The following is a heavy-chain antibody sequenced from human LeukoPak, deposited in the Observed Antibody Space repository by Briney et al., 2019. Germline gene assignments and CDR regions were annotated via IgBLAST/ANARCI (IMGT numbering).Heavy chain of an antibody. V-gene: IGHV1-8*01. CDR2: MNPNSGNR. D-gene: IGHD2-15*01. Sequence: GSVKVSCKASVYSFTSYDIYWVRQATGQGLEWMGWMNPNSGNRGYALKFQGRVTMTMNTSITTAYMELSGLRSDDTAVYYCARCSVGGRKRNDFWGQGTLVTASS. CDR1: VYSFTSYD. CDR3: ARCSVGGRKRNDF. J-gene: IGHJ4*02.